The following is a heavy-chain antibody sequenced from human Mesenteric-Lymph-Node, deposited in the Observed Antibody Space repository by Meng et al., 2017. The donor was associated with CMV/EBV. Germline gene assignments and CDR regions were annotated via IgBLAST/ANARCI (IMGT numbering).Heavy chain of an antibody. V-gene: IGHV4-34*01. CDR2: INHSGST. Sequence: RLGAGLLKPWDTCPLTCAVYGGSFSGYYWSWIRQPPGKGLEWIGEINHSGSTNYNPSLKSRVTISVDTSKNQFSLKLSSVTAADTAVYYCARHQRWLKSEGGFNYWGQGTLVTVSS. D-gene: IGHD4-23*01. J-gene: IGHJ4*02. CDR3: ARHQRWLKSEGGFNY. CDR1: GGSFSGYY.